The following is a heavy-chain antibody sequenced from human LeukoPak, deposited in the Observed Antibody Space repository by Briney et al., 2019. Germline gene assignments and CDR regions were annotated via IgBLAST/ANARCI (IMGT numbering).Heavy chain of an antibody. CDR2: IYTSGST. J-gene: IGHJ4*02. D-gene: IGHD1-1*01. CDR1: GGSISSGSYY. V-gene: IGHV4-61*02. Sequence: SQTLSLTCTVAGGSISSGSYYWSWIRQPAGKGLEWIGRIYTSGSTNYNPSLKSRVTISVDTSKNQFSLKLSSVTAADTAVYYCARDGSTQFDYWGQGTLVTVSS. CDR3: ARDGSTQFDY.